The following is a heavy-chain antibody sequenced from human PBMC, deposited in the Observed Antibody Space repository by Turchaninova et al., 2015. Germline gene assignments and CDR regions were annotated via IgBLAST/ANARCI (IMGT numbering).Heavy chain of an antibody. CDR1: DFSFTSTYD. V-gene: IGHV4-38-2*01. Sequence: QVQLQESGPGLVKPSETLSLTCAVTDFSFTSTYDWGWLRQSPGKGLEWIGTVDDSGSTYYNPSLNRRVTISLDTSKKHFSLKLSSVTAADTAIYYCARLRRRYFDYWGQGALVTVSS. CDR3: ARLRRRYFDY. J-gene: IGHJ4*02. CDR2: VDDSGST.